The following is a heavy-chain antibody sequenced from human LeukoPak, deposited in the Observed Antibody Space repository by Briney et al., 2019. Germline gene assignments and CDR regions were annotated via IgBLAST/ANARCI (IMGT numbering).Heavy chain of an antibody. CDR2: IYWADDK. Sequence: SGPTLVPPTPTLTLTCTFSGFSLSTSGVGVGWIRQPPGKALEWLALIYWADDKRYTPSLKSRLTITKDPSKIQVVLTMANMDPVDSATYYWAHSIRGYSSAYYFDYWGQGTLVTVSS. V-gene: IGHV2-5*02. D-gene: IGHD5-18*01. J-gene: IGHJ4*02. CDR1: GFSLSTSGVG. CDR3: AHSIRGYSSAYYFDY.